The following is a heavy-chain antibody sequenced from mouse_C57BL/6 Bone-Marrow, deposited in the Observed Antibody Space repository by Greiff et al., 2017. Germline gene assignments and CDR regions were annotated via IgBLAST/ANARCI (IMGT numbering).Heavy chain of an antibody. D-gene: IGHD1-1*01. Sequence: EVKLVESGGGLVQPGGSLSLSCAASGFTFTDYYMSWVRQPPGKALEWLGFIRNKANGYTTEYSASVKGRFTISRDNSQSILYLQMNALRAEDSATYDCARSDYYGSSYRYFEVWGTGTTVTVSS. J-gene: IGHJ1*03. CDR3: ARSDYYGSSYRYFEV. CDR1: GFTFTDYY. V-gene: IGHV7-3*01. CDR2: IRNKANGYTT.